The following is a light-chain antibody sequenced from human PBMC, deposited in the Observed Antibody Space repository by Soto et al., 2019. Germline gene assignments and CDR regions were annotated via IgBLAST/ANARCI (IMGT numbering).Light chain of an antibody. CDR1: QSFNSIY. Sequence: DIVLPQYHGPVSLSPGESSTLSCRASQSFNSIYLAWYQQKPGQAPRLLIYGASARANGIPDGFSGSGAGTEFTLTISSLQSEDFPVYYCHQYNNWRTFGQGGRLE. CDR2: GAS. CDR3: HQYNNWRT. J-gene: IGKJ5*01. V-gene: IGKV3-15*01.